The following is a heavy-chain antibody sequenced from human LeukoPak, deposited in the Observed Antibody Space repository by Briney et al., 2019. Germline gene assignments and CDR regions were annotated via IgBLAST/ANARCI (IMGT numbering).Heavy chain of an antibody. CDR1: GFTFGDYA. Sequence: GGSLRLSCTVSGFTFGDYAMSWVRQAPGKGLEWVSSISSSSSYIYYADSVKGRFTISRDNAKNSLYLQMNSLRAEDTAVYYCARDPPVRGSSWRNTLDYWGQGTLVTVSS. D-gene: IGHD6-13*01. CDR2: ISSSSSYI. CDR3: ARDPPVRGSSWRNTLDY. V-gene: IGHV3-21*01. J-gene: IGHJ4*02.